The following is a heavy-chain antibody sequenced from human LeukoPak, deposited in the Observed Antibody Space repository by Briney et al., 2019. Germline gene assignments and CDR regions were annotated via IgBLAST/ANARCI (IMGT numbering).Heavy chain of an antibody. Sequence: GGSLRLSCAASGFTFSSYWMSWVRQAPGKRLEFVSAISRNGRNTYYANSVKGRFTISRDISKNTLYLQMGSLRPEDMAVYYCARVDSGSACASWGQGILVTVSS. J-gene: IGHJ1*01. D-gene: IGHD6-19*01. CDR3: ARVDSGSACAS. CDR2: ISRNGRNT. V-gene: IGHV3-64*01. CDR1: GFTFSSYW.